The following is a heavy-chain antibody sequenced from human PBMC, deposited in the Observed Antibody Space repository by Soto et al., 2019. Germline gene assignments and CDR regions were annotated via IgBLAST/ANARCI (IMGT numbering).Heavy chain of an antibody. CDR2: IYSGGTT. CDR1: GFTVSSNY. D-gene: IGHD4-17*01. J-gene: IGHJ5*02. V-gene: IGHV3-66*01. Sequence: EVQLVESGGGLVQPGGSLRLSCAASGFTVSSNYMTWVRQAPGKGLEWVSIIYSGGTTYYADSVKGRFTVSRDNSKNTVYLQMNNLRVEDTAVYYCARSRYGDGDGFDPWGQGTLVTVSS. CDR3: ARSRYGDGDGFDP.